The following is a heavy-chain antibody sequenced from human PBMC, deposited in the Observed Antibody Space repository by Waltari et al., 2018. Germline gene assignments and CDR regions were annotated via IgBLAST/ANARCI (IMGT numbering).Heavy chain of an antibody. V-gene: IGHV3-21*01. CDR1: GFMFCLDN. D-gene: IGHD2-21*02. J-gene: IGHJ4*02. Sequence: EVQLVESGGGLVKPGGALRLSCAASGFMFCLDNMNWVRQAPGTGLGWVSSFPCSCSIISSPASLKRRFTTSRANGKCSLYLQMNSLRAEATAMYYCARDHASGGDSPPYWGQGTLVTVSS. CDR2: FPCSCSII. CDR3: ARDHASGGDSPPY.